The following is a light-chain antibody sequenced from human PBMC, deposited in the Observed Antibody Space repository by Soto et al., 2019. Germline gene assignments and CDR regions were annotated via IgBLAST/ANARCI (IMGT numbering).Light chain of an antibody. CDR1: QSVSSSY. CDR2: GAS. J-gene: IGKJ1*01. Sequence: EIVLTQSPGTLSLSPGERGTLSCRASQSVSSSYLAWYQQKPGQAPRLLIYGASSRATGIPDRFSGSGSGTDFTLSLSRLEPEDFAVYYCQYYGRSPRTFGQGTKVEIK. CDR3: QYYGRSPRT. V-gene: IGKV3-20*01.